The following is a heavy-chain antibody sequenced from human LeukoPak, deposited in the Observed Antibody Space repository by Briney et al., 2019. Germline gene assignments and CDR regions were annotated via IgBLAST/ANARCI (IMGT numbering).Heavy chain of an antibody. J-gene: IGHJ4*02. V-gene: IGHV4-59*01. CDR1: GGSISSYC. CDR2: ISDSGST. CDR3: ARQSISGSSLSYFDY. D-gene: IGHD3-22*01. Sequence: SETLSLTSTVSGGSISSYCWSWIRQPPGKGLEWIGNISDSGSTNYNPSLKSRVTISVDTSKNQCSLKLSSVTAADTAVYYCARQSISGSSLSYFDYWGQGTLVNVSS.